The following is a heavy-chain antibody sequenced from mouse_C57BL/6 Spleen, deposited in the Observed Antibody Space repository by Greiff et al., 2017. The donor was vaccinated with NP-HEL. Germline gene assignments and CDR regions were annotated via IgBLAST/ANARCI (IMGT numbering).Heavy chain of an antibody. CDR2: IWSGGST. J-gene: IGHJ4*01. Sequence: VMLVESGPGLVQPSQSLSITCTVSGFSLTSYGVHWVRQSPGKGLEWLGVIWSGGSTDYNAAFISRLSLSKDNSKSQVFFKMNSLQADDTAIYYCARNGLYAMDYWGQGTSVTVSS. CDR1: GFSLTSYG. V-gene: IGHV2-2*01. CDR3: ARNGLYAMDY.